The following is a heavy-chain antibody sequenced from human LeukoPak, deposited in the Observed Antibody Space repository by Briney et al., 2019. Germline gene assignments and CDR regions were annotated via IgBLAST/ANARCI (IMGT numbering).Heavy chain of an antibody. D-gene: IGHD3-3*01. CDR2: ISSSSTI. CDR3: AKEPLPPYDFWSGYWDY. Sequence: GGSLRLSCAASGFTFSDYYMSWIRQAPGKGLQWVSYISSSSTIYYADSVKGRFTISRDNAKNSLYLQMNSLRAEDTAVYYCAKEPLPPYDFWSGYWDYWGQGTLVTVSS. CDR1: GFTFSDYY. V-gene: IGHV3-69-1*01. J-gene: IGHJ4*02.